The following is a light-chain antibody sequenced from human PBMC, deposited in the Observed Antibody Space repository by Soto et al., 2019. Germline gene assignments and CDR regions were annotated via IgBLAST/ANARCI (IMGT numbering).Light chain of an antibody. J-gene: IGKJ4*01. CDR1: QSVSSY. Sequence: EIVLTQSPATLSLSPGERATLSCRASQSVSSYLAWYQQNPGQAPRLLISDASNRATSIPARFSGSASGTDFTLTVSSLAPEDFAVYYCQQRRDLPLTFGGGNKVEI. V-gene: IGKV3-11*01. CDR2: DAS. CDR3: QQRRDLPLT.